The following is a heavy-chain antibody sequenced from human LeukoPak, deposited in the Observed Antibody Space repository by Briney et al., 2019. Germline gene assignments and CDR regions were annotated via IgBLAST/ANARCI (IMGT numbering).Heavy chain of an antibody. V-gene: IGHV3-21*01. CDR1: GFTFSSYS. CDR3: ARDLDYDISTGYRPAADYMDV. D-gene: IGHD3-9*01. J-gene: IGHJ6*03. CDR2: ISSSSSYI. Sequence: GGSLRLSCAASGFTFSSYSMNWVRQAPGKGLEWVSSISSSSSYIYYADSVKGRFTISRDNAKNSLYLQMNSLRAEDTAVYYCARDLDYDISTGYRPAADYMDVWGKGTTVTVSS.